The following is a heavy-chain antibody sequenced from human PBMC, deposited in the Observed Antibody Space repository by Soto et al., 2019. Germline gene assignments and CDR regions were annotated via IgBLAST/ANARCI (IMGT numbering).Heavy chain of an antibody. CDR3: ARDNRPGTYYTPS. Sequence: EEQLVESGGGLVQPGGSLRLSWAASGLTFSSYWMHWVRHAPGKGLVWVSRIKRDGSSTSYADYVEGRLTISRDNAKNTVYLQMNSLRGEDTAVYYCARDNRPGTYYTPSWGQGTLVTVSS. D-gene: IGHD3-10*01. J-gene: IGHJ5*02. CDR2: IKRDGSST. V-gene: IGHV3-74*01. CDR1: GLTFSSYW.